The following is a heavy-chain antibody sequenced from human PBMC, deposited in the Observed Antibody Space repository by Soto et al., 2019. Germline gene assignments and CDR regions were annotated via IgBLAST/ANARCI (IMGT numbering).Heavy chain of an antibody. V-gene: IGHV3-23*01. D-gene: IGHD6-13*01. Sequence: EVQLLESGGGLVQPGGSLRLSCAASGFTFSSYAMSWVRQAPGKGLEWVSAISGSGGSTYYADSVKGRFTISRDNSKNTLYLQMNSLSAADTPVYYCAKKVVSSWSGGFDYWGQGTLVTVSS. CDR1: GFTFSSYA. CDR2: ISGSGGST. CDR3: AKKVVSSWSGGFDY. J-gene: IGHJ4*02.